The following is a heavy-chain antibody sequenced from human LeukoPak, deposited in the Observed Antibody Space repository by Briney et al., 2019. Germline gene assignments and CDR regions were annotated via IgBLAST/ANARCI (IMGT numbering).Heavy chain of an antibody. CDR2: ISDSGST. CDR1: GGSFSGYY. D-gene: IGHD1-26*01. V-gene: IGHV4-34*01. CDR3: TRESGPYCPFGY. Sequence: SETLSLTCAVSGGSFSGYYWSWIRQPPGKGLEWIGEISDSGSTYYNPSLKSRGTVSVDTTKNQFSLRLRSVTAADTAMYYCTRESGPYCPFGYGGQGTL. J-gene: IGHJ4*02.